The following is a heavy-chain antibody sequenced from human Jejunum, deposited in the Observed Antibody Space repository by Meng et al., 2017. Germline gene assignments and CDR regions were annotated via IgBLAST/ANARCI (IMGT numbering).Heavy chain of an antibody. Sequence: SGSTLVKPTQTLTPTCTFSGFSLSTSGVGVGWIRQPPGKALEWLALIYWNDDKRYSPSLKSRLTITKDTSKNQVVLTMTNMDPVDTATYFCAREHYYDSSGYYSGAYFDYWGQGTLVTVSS. CDR1: GFSLSTSGVG. V-gene: IGHV2-5*01. CDR3: AREHYYDSSGYYSGAYFDY. CDR2: IYWNDDK. D-gene: IGHD3-22*01. J-gene: IGHJ4*02.